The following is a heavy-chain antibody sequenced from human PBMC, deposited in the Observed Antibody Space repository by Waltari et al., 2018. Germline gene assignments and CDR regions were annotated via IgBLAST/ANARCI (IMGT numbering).Heavy chain of an antibody. CDR2: INPNSGGT. J-gene: IGHJ4*02. CDR3: ARVDAGTTFFDY. V-gene: IGHV1-2*06. Sequence: QVQLVQSGAEVKKPGASVKVSCKASGYTCSGDYMHWVRQAPGQGLEWMGRINPNSGGTNYAQKFQGRVTMTRDTSISTAYMELSRLRSDDTAVYYCARVDAGTTFFDYWGQGTLVTVSS. D-gene: IGHD6-13*01. CDR1: GYTCSGDY.